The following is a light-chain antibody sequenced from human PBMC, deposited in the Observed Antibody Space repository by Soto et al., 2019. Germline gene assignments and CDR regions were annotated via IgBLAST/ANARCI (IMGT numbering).Light chain of an antibody. Sequence: DIQMTQSPSSLSASVGDSVTITCRASQSISSYLNWYQQKPGRAPKLLIYAASSLQSGVPSRFSGSGSGTDFTLTISSLQPEDFATYYCQQSYSTPPETFGQGTKVDI. V-gene: IGKV1-39*01. CDR1: QSISSY. CDR3: QQSYSTPPET. J-gene: IGKJ1*01. CDR2: AAS.